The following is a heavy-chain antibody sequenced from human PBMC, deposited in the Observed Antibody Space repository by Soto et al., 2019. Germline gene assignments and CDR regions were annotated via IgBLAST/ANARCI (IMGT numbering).Heavy chain of an antibody. V-gene: IGHV1-69*13. CDR1: GGTFSSYA. D-gene: IGHD3-9*01. CDR2: IIPIFGTA. CDR3: ARANGQYYDILTGRNYYYGMDV. J-gene: IGHJ6*02. Sequence: RASVKVSCKASGGTFSSYAISWVRQAPGQGLEWMGGIIPIFGTANYAQKFQGRVTITADESTSTAYMELSSLRSEDTAVYYCARANGQYYDILTGRNYYYGMDVWGQGTTVTVSS.